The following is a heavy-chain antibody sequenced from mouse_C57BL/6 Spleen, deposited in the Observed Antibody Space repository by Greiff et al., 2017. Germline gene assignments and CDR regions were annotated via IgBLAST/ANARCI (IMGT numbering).Heavy chain of an antibody. CDR1: GYTFTDYY. J-gene: IGHJ3*01. D-gene: IGHD1-1*01. CDR3: ARDGSSQFAY. Sequence: VQQQQSGPELVKPGASVKISCKASGYTFTDYYMNWVKQSHGKSLEWIGDINPNNGGTSYNQKFKGKATLTVDKSSSTAYMELRSLTSEDSAVYYCARDGSSQFAYWGQGTLVTVSA. V-gene: IGHV1-26*01. CDR2: INPNNGGT.